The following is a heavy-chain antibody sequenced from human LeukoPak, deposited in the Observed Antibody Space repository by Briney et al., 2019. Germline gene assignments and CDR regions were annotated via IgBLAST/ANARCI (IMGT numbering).Heavy chain of an antibody. CDR2: IGGNGANT. D-gene: IGHD3-10*01. CDR3: VRRGINWFGYDY. V-gene: IGHV3-64D*06. Sequence: PGGSLRLSCSASGFTFSSYGMQWVRQAPGKGLEYVSAIGGNGANTYYADSVKGRFTISRDNSKNTLYLQMSSLRAEDTAVYYCVRRGINWFGYDYWGQGTLVTVSS. J-gene: IGHJ4*02. CDR1: GFTFSSYG.